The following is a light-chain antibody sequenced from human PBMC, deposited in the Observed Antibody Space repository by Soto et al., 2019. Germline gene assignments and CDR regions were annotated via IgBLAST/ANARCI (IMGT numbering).Light chain of an antibody. CDR2: KES. Sequence: SYELTQPSSVSVSPGQTARITCSGVVLAKKYARWFQQKPGHAPVLVLYKESERPSGIPERFSGSSSGTTVTLTISGAQVEDEADYYCYSAADNKEVFGGGTKLTVL. CDR3: YSAADNKEV. J-gene: IGLJ2*01. CDR1: VLAKKY. V-gene: IGLV3-27*01.